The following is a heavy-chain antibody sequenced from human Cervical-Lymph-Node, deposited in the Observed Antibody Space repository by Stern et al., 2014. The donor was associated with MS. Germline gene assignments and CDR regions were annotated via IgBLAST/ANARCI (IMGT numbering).Heavy chain of an antibody. V-gene: IGHV1-69*12. CDR1: GGTSNSHA. D-gene: IGHD1-26*01. CDR3: ARDWYSFGSAYYYGLDV. Sequence: QDQLVQSGAEVKKPGSSVKVSCKASGGTSNSHAISWVRQAPGQGLEWMGGIIPNFGTTNYAQKFQGRVTITADESTGTVYMEVRSLRSDDTALYFCARDWYSFGSAYYYGLDVWGQGTAITVSS. CDR2: IIPNFGTT. J-gene: IGHJ6*02.